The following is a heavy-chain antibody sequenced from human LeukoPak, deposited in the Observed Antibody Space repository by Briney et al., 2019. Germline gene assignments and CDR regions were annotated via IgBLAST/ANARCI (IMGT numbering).Heavy chain of an antibody. Sequence: GGSLRLSCAASGFSFSSYAMSWVRQAPGKGLEWVSTISGSGGCTYHADSVKGRLTISRDNSKNTLYLQMTDLRPEDTAVYYCAKAVGGYYYGTLDYWGQGTLVTVSS. D-gene: IGHD5-18*01. J-gene: IGHJ4*02. CDR2: ISGSGGCT. CDR1: GFSFSSYA. CDR3: AKAVGGYYYGTLDY. V-gene: IGHV3-23*01.